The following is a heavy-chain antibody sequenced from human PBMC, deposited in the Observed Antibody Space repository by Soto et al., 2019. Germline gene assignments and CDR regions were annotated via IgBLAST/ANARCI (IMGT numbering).Heavy chain of an antibody. V-gene: IGHV3-30-3*01. Sequence: QVQLVESGGGVVQPGRSLRVACAASGFNFRSYAVHWVRQAPGKGLQWVGVISSDGSNEYYADSLRGRFTISRDNSKNTLYLQMYSLRTEDTAVYYCARDYDFWSGYDVADIWGPGTMVTVSS. CDR2: ISSDGSNE. CDR1: GFNFRSYA. D-gene: IGHD3-3*01. J-gene: IGHJ3*02. CDR3: ARDYDFWSGYDVADI.